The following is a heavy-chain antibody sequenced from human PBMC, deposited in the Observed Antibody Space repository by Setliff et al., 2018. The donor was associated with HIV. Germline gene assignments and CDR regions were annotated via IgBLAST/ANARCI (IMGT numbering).Heavy chain of an antibody. V-gene: IGHV3-53*01. J-gene: IGHJ4*02. Sequence: PGGSLRLSCAASGFTVSSNYMSWVRQAPGKGLEWVSSSYRGGSTYYADSVRGRFTISRDKSKNTLYLQMNSLGAEDTAVYYWAREVGDSSGYYYRNYYFDSWGQGTLVTVSS. CDR3: AREVGDSSGYYYRNYYFDS. CDR2: SYRGGST. D-gene: IGHD3-22*01. CDR1: GFTVSSNY.